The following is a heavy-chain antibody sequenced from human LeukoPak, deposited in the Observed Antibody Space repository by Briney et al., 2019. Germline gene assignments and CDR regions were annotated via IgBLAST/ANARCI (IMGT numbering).Heavy chain of an antibody. CDR1: GYSFTSYW. D-gene: IGHD6-6*01. CDR2: IYPGDSDT. V-gene: IGHV5-51*01. Sequence: GESLKISCKGSGYSFTSYWIAWVRQMPGKGLEWMGIIYPGDSDTRYSPSFQGQVTISADKSISTAYLQWSSLKASDTAMYYCARVSSARDYYYYGMDVWGQGTTVTVSS. J-gene: IGHJ6*02. CDR3: ARVSSARDYYYYGMDV.